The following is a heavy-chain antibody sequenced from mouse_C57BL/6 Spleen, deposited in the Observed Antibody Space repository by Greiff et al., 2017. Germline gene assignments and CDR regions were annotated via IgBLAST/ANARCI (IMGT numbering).Heavy chain of an antibody. CDR2: IDPSDSET. CDR1: GYTFTSYW. CDR3: ARRLGRGYAMDY. Sequence: VQLQQPGAELVRPGSSVKLSCKASGYTFTSYWMHWVKQRPIQGLEWIGNIDPSDSETHYNQKFKDKATLTVDKSSSTAYMQLSSLTSEDSAVYYCARRLGRGYAMDYWGKGTSVTVSS. J-gene: IGHJ4*01. D-gene: IGHD4-1*01. V-gene: IGHV1-52*01.